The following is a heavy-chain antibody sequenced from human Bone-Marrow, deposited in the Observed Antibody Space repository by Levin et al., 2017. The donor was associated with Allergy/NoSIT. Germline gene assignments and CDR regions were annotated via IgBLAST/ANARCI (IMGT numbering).Heavy chain of an antibody. CDR2: ISYDGSNK. V-gene: IGHV3-30-3*01. CDR1: GFTFSSYA. D-gene: IGHD2-15*01. CDR3: ARVGGYCSGGSEQNANGLDY. J-gene: IGHJ4*02. Sequence: PGGSLRLSCAASGFTFSSYAMHWVRQAPGKGLEWVAVISYDGSNKYYADSVKGRFTISRDNSKNTLYLQMNSLRAEDTAVYYCARVGGYCSGGSEQNANGLDYWGQGTLVTVSS.